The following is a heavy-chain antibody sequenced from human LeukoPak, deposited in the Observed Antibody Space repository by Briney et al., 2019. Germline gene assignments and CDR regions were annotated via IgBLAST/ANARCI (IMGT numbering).Heavy chain of an antibody. V-gene: IGHV3-7*01. CDR2: IKQDGSEK. Sequence: GSLRLSCAASGFTFSSYWMSWVRQAPGKGLEWVANIKQDGSEKYYVDSVKGRFTISRDNAKNSLYLQMNSLRAEDTAVYYCASTVGASSAFDIWGQGTMVTVSS. D-gene: IGHD1-26*01. J-gene: IGHJ3*02. CDR1: GFTFSSYW. CDR3: ASTVGASSAFDI.